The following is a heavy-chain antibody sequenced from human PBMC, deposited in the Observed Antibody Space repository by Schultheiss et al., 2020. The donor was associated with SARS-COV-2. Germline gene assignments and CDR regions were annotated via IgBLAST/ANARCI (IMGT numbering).Heavy chain of an antibody. V-gene: IGHV3-15*01. Sequence: GGSLRLSCAASGFTFSSYSMNWVRQAPGKGLEWVGRIKSKTDGGTTDYAAPVKGRFTISRDDSKNTLYLQMNSLKTEDTAVYYCTHDVPAAIPETYFDYWGQGTLVTVSS. CDR1: GFTFSSYS. CDR3: THDVPAAIPETYFDY. D-gene: IGHD2-2*02. J-gene: IGHJ4*02. CDR2: IKSKTDGGTT.